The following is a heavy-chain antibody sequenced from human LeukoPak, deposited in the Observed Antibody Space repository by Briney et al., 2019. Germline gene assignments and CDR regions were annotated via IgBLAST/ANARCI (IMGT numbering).Heavy chain of an antibody. D-gene: IGHD3-3*01. V-gene: IGHV3-NL1*01. CDR3: AKTSLSDPSGHYYYMDV. J-gene: IGHJ6*03. Sequence: PGGSLRLSCAASGFTFSSYWMHWVRQAPGKGLEWVSLISWNGGSTYYADSVKGRFTISRDNSQNTVSLQLNNLRIEDTALYYCAKTSLSDPSGHYYYMDVWGKGTTVTVSS. CDR1: GFTFSSYW. CDR2: ISWNGGST.